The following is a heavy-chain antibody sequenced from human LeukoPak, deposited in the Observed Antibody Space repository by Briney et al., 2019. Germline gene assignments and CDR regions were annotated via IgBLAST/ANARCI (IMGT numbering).Heavy chain of an antibody. J-gene: IGHJ5*02. CDR2: TYYRSKWYN. D-gene: IGHD4-11*01. V-gene: IGHV6-1*01. CDR3: ARRLTQYDCFDP. CDR1: GDSVSSNSVT. Sequence: SQTLSLTCAISGDSVSSNSVTWNWVRQSPSRGLEWLDRTYYRSKWYNDYGVSVRGRLTVNPDTSKNQSSLHLNSVTPEDTAVYYCARRLTQYDCFDPWGKGILVTVSS.